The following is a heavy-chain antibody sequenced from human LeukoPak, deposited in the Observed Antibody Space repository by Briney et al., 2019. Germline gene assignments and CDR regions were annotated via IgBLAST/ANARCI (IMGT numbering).Heavy chain of an antibody. CDR2: ISSDGSRI. Sequence: GGSLRLSCAASGFTFSSYWMHWVRQAPGKGLVWASRISSDGSRISYADSVKGRFTISRDDAKKTLDLQMNSLRAEDTAVYFCARDNGRNGFDIWGQGTMVTVSS. J-gene: IGHJ3*02. V-gene: IGHV3-74*01. CDR3: ARDNGRNGFDI. CDR1: GFTFSSYW.